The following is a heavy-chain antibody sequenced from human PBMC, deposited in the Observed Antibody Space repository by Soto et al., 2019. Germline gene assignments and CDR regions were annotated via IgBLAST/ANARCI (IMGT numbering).Heavy chain of an antibody. CDR2: IHYNGNT. J-gene: IGHJ5*02. Sequence: SEPLLLPWTVSGGKICGHSWRWIRQPPGKGLEWIGNIHYNGNTKYSPSLKSRVTMSVDTPKNHFSLKLIYVTTADTAVYFCAREGNLGRWIRPLLSWGQGTLDT. D-gene: IGHD2-2*03. V-gene: IGHV4-59*11. CDR3: AREGNLGRWIRPLLS. CDR1: GGKICGHS.